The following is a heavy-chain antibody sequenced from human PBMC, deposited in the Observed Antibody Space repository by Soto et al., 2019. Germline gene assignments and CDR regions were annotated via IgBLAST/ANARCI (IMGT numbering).Heavy chain of an antibody. V-gene: IGHV3-23*01. CDR1: GFISSYA. J-gene: IGHJ4*02. CDR3: ARVGGAARPNY. CDR2: ISGSGDTT. D-gene: IGHD6-6*01. Sequence: GGSLRLSCAFSGFISSYAMSWVRQAPGKGLEWVSSISGSGDTTYHADSVKGRFTISRAYSKNTVYLQMNSLRAEDTAVYYCARVGGAARPNYWGQGTLVTSPQ.